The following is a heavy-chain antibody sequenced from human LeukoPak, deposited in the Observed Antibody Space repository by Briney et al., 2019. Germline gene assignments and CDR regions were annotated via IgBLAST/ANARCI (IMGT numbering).Heavy chain of an antibody. V-gene: IGHV3-48*03. CDR3: AREGLVQQLAYGMDV. CDR1: GFTFSSYE. J-gene: IGHJ6*02. CDR2: ISSSGSTI. Sequence: PGESLRLSCAASGFTFSSYEMNWVRQAPGKGLEWVSYISSSGSTIYYADSVKGRFTISRDNAKNSLYLQMNSLRAEDTAVYYCAREGLVQQLAYGMDVWGQGTTVTVSS. D-gene: IGHD6-13*01.